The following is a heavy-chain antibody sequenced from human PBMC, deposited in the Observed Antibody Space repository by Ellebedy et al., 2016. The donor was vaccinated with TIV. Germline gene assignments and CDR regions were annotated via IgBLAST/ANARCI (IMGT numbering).Heavy chain of an antibody. J-gene: IGHJ4*02. Sequence: GESLKISCKASGFTFSRYWMSWVRQAPGKGLEWVSTISSTGNRTYYADSVEGRFIISRDNSKKTLYLQMNSLRAEDTAVYYCAKGRGGGSDTSAPRYYFDYWGLGTLVTVSS. V-gene: IGHV3-23*01. CDR2: ISSTGNRT. CDR3: AKGRGGGSDTSAPRYYFDY. D-gene: IGHD3-22*01. CDR1: GFTFSRYW.